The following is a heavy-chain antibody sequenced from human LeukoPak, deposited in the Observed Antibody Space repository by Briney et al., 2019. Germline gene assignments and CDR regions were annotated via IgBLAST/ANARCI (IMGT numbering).Heavy chain of an antibody. J-gene: IGHJ4*02. Sequence: PGGSLRLSCAASGFTFSRFWMHWVRQPPGKGLVWVSRIDTDGGTTTYADSVKGRFTISRDNAKNTVYLQINSLRAEDTAVYYCATLNSSGNDYWGQGVLVTVSS. CDR3: ATLNSSGNDY. CDR1: GFTFSRFW. V-gene: IGHV3-74*01. D-gene: IGHD5-18*01. CDR2: IDTDGGTT.